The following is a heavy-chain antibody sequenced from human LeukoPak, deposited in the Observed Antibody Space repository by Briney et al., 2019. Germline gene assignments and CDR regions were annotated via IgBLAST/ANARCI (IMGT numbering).Heavy chain of an antibody. CDR2: IYDSGST. D-gene: IGHD3-9*01. CDR1: GDSISSYY. V-gene: IGHV4-59*01. J-gene: IGHJ6*02. CDR3: ASGNRYYDILTGDYYYNGMDV. Sequence: SETLSLTCTVSGDSISSYYWSWIRQPPGKGLEWIGYIYDSGSTNYNPSLKSRVTISVDTSKNQFSLKLSSATAADTAVYYCASGNRYYDILTGDYYYNGMDVWGQGTTVTVSS.